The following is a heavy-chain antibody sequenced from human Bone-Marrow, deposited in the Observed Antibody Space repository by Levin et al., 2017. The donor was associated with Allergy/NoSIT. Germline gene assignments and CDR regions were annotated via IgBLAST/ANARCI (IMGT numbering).Heavy chain of an antibody. Sequence: SVKVSCKASGGRFSNYAISWVRQAPGQGLEWMGGIIPAFGSANYAQKFQGRVTIIADESTSTAYMELRSLKSEDTAVYYCARARDGYYGSGSFDFWGQGTLLTVPS. CDR2: IIPAFGSA. V-gene: IGHV1-69*13. CDR3: ARARDGYYGSGSFDF. J-gene: IGHJ4*02. CDR1: GGRFSNYA. D-gene: IGHD3-10*01.